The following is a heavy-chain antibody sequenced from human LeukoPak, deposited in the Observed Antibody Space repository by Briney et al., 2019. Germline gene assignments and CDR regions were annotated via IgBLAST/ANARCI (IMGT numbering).Heavy chain of an antibody. CDR1: GVSVSSDIYY. CDR2: MHHSGGT. V-gene: IGHV4-61*01. CDR3: ARIRVGATFDF. D-gene: IGHD1-26*01. J-gene: IGHJ4*02. Sequence: SETLSLTCTVSGVSVSSDIYYWSWIRQPPGKGLEWIGYMHHSGGTYYRPSFKSRLTISVDTSKNQFSLNLSSVTAADTAVYYCARIRVGATFDFWGQGTLVTVSS.